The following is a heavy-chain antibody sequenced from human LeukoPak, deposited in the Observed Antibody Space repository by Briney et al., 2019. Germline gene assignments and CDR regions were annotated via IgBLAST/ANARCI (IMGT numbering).Heavy chain of an antibody. V-gene: IGHV4-34*09. J-gene: IGHJ6*02. Sequence: SETLSLTCAVYGGSFSGYYWSWIRQPPGKGLEWIGEINHSGSTYYNPSLKSRVTISVDTSKNQFSPNLSSMTAADTAVYYCARVSQYYGDRYGMDVWGQGTTVTVSS. CDR3: ARVSQYYGDRYGMDV. CDR1: GGSFSGYY. CDR2: INHSGST. D-gene: IGHD4-17*01.